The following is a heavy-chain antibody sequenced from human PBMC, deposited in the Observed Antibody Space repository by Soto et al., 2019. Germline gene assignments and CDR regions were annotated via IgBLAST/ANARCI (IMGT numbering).Heavy chain of an antibody. CDR1: DDSINSDKYY. D-gene: IGHD3-9*01. J-gene: IGHJ4*02. V-gene: IGHV4-39*01. CDR3: ARLEGLATISYYFDF. Sequence: QLQLQESGPGLVKPSETLSLTCSVSDDSINSDKYYWGWIRQPPGKGLEWIGSIYYRGNAYYNPSLPTRVTITLDKSRSQFSLKLNSVAAADSAGYFCARLEGLATISYYFDFWGPGALVTVSS. CDR2: IYYRGNA.